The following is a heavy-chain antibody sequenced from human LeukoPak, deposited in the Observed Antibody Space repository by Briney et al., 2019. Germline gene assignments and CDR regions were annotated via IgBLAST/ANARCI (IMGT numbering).Heavy chain of an antibody. Sequence: SGTLSLTCTVSGGSISSSSYYWGWIRQPPGKGLEWIGSIYYSGSTYYNPSLKSRVTISVDTSKNQFSLRMTSVTAADTAVYYCARLTGAVDDWGQGTLVTVSS. J-gene: IGHJ4*02. CDR1: GGSISSSSYY. D-gene: IGHD7-27*01. V-gene: IGHV4-39*01. CDR2: IYYSGST. CDR3: ARLTGAVDD.